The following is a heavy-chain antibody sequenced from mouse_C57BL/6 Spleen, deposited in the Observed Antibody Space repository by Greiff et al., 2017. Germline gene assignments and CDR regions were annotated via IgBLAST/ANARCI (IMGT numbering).Heavy chain of an antibody. CDR1: GFNIKDYY. CDR2: IDPEDGDT. V-gene: IGHV14-2*01. D-gene: IGHD2-3*01. CDR3: ARGYDGHYAMDY. Sequence: VQLQQSGAELVKPGASVKLSCTASGFNIKDYYMHWVKQRTEQGLEWIGRIDPEDGDTKYAPKFQGKATITADTSSNTAYLQLSSLTSEDTAVYYCARGYDGHYAMDYWGQGTSVTVSS. J-gene: IGHJ4*01.